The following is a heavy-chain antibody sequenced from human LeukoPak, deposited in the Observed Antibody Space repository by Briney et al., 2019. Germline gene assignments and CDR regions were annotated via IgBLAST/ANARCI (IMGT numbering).Heavy chain of an antibody. Sequence: GGSLRLSCAASGFTFSSYAMHWVRQAPGKGLEWVAVISYDGGNKYYADSVKGRFTISRDNSKNTLYLQMNSLRAEDTAVYYCARDRGFSSGWTPFDYWGQGTLVTVSS. CDR1: GFTFSSYA. D-gene: IGHD6-19*01. CDR3: ARDRGFSSGWTPFDY. V-gene: IGHV3-30-3*01. CDR2: ISYDGGNK. J-gene: IGHJ4*02.